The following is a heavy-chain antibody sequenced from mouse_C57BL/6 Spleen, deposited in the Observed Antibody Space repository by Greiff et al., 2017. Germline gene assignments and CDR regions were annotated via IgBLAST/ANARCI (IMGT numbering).Heavy chain of an antibody. Sequence: EVQVVESEGGLVQPGSSMKLSCTASGFTFSDYYMAWVRQVPEKGLEWVANINYDGSSTYYLDSLKSRFIISRDNAKNILYLQMSSLKSEDTATYYCARSETYYDFWYFDVWGTGTTVTVSS. CDR1: GFTFSDYY. D-gene: IGHD2-4*01. V-gene: IGHV5-16*01. CDR2: INYDGSST. J-gene: IGHJ1*03. CDR3: ARSETYYDFWYFDV.